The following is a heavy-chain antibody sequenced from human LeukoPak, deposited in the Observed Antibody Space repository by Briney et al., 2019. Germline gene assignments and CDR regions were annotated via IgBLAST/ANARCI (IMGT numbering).Heavy chain of an antibody. J-gene: IGHJ5*02. CDR3: ARGRWRYYDSSGYPRYHNWFDP. CDR2: IYYSGST. D-gene: IGHD3-22*01. CDR1: GGSISSRSYY. V-gene: IGHV4-39*01. Sequence: SETLSLTCTVSGGSISSRSYYWGWIRQPPGKGLEWIGSIYYSGSTYYNPSLKSRVTISVDASKNQFSLKLSSVTAADTAVYYCARGRWRYYDSSGYPRYHNWFDPWGQGTLITVSS.